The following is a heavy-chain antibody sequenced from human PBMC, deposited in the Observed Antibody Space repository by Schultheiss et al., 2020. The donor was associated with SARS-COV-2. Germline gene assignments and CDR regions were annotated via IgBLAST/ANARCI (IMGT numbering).Heavy chain of an antibody. CDR1: GFTFSSYA. Sequence: GGSLRLSCAASGFTFSSYAMSWVRQAPGKGLEWVSTISGSGGTTYYADSVKGRFTISRDTSKNTLYLQMNSLRAEDTAVYYCAKRLVSPNNYYMDVWGKGTTVTVAS. V-gene: IGHV3-23*01. CDR3: AKRLVSPNNYYMDV. J-gene: IGHJ6*03. D-gene: IGHD4-23*01. CDR2: ISGSGGTT.